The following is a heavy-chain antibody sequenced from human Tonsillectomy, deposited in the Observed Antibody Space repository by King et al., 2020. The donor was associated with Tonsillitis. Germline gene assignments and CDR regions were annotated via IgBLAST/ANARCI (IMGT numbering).Heavy chain of an antibody. CDR3: ARDPVLSDEGDS. V-gene: IGHV1-69*09. CDR2: ISPILNIS. CDR1: GGTFNSYT. Sequence: VQLVESGAEVKKPGSSVKVSCKASGGTFNSYTISWVRQAPGQGLEWMGRISPILNISNYAQKFQGRVTITADTFTRTVYVELSSLRSEDTAVYYCARDPVLSDEGDSWGQGPLVTVSS. J-gene: IGHJ4*02. D-gene: IGHD2-8*01.